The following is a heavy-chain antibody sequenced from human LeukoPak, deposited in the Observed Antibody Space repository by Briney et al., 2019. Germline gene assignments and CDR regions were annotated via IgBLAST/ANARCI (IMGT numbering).Heavy chain of an antibody. CDR2: IYPGDSDT. CDR1: GYSFTSYW. CDR3: ARRPAAPSMFNDAFDI. V-gene: IGHV5-51*01. Sequence: GESLKISCKGSGYSFTSYWIGWVRQMPGKGLEWMEIIYPGDSDTRYSPSFQGQVTISADKSISTAYLQWSSLKASDTAMYYCARRPAAPSMFNDAFDIWGQGTMVTVSS. J-gene: IGHJ3*02. D-gene: IGHD2-2*01.